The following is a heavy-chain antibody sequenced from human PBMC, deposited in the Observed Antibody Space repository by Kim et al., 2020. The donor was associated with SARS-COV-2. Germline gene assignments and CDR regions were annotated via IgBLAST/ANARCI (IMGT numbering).Heavy chain of an antibody. CDR1: GFTFSSYA. J-gene: IGHJ4*02. V-gene: IGHV3-30*04. Sequence: GGSLRLSCAASGFTFSSYAMHWVRQAPGKGLEWVAVISYDGSNKYYADSVKGRFTISRDNSKNTLYLQMNSLRAEDTAVYYCARTDLYDYWGQGTLVTVSS. CDR3: ARTDLYDY. CDR2: ISYDGSNK.